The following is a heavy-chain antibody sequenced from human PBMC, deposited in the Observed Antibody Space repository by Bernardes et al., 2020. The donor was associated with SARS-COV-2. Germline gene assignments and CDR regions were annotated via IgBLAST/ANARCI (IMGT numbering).Heavy chain of an antibody. CDR2: INGYGDT. V-gene: IGHV4-34*01. CDR1: GESFRSSY. CDR3: ARVKAYYDSSGYYYPFDY. D-gene: IGHD3-22*01. Sequence: SETLSLTCGVSGESFRSSYWGWIRQPPGKGLEWIGEINGYGDTHYNPSLESRVTMSVDTSKKQFSLNLASVTAADTAVYYCARVKAYYDSSGYYYPFDYWGQGTLVTVSS. J-gene: IGHJ4*02.